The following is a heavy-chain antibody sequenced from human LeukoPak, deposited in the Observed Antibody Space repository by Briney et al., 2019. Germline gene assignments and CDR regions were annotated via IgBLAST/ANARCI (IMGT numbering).Heavy chain of an antibody. CDR1: GGSISSSSYY. V-gene: IGHV4-39*01. CDR3: ARRSYCTNGVCYNAFDI. CDR2: IYYSGST. D-gene: IGHD2-8*01. J-gene: IGHJ3*02. Sequence: PSETLSLTCTVSGGSISSSSYYWGWLRQPPGRGLEWIGSIYYSGSTYYNPSLKSRVTISVDTSKNQFSLKLSSVTAADTAVYYCARRSYCTNGVCYNAFDIWGQGTMVTVSS.